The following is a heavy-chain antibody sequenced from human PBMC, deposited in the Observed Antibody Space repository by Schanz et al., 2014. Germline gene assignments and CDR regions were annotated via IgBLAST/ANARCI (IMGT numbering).Heavy chain of an antibody. CDR3: TRGGATRFDY. CDR2: ISSSSSTI. Sequence: EVQLVESGGGLVQPGGSLRLSCAASGFTFSSYSMNWVRQAPGKGLEWVSYISSSSSTIYYADSVKGRFTIARDNAKNSLYLQMTSLRDEDAAVYYSTRGGATRFDYWGQGTLVTVSS. D-gene: IGHD1-26*01. V-gene: IGHV3-48*02. CDR1: GFTFSSYS. J-gene: IGHJ4*02.